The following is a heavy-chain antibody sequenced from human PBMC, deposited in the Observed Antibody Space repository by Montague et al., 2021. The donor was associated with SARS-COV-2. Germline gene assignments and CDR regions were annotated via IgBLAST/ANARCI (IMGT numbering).Heavy chain of an antibody. D-gene: IGHD6-13*01. Sequence: TLSLTCIVSGGSISSGSYYWSWIRQPAGKGLEWIGRIYTSGSTNYNHSLKSRATISVDTSKNQFSLKLSSVTAADTAVYYCASGIAATYYYYMDVWGKGTTVTVSS. CDR1: GGSISSGSYY. V-gene: IGHV4-61*02. J-gene: IGHJ6*03. CDR2: IYTSGST. CDR3: ASGIAATYYYYMDV.